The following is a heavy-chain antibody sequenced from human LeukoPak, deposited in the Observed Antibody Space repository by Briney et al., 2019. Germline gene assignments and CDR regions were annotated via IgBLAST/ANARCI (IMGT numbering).Heavy chain of an antibody. CDR2: ISSSSSTI. CDR1: GFTFSTYN. D-gene: IGHD3-10*01. CDR3: VTAYGLAYMDV. Sequence: GGSLRLSCAASGFTFSTYNMNWVRQAPGKGLEWVSYISSSSSTIYCANSVKGRFTISRDNAKNSLYLQMNSLRAEDTAVYYCVTAYGLAYMDVWGKGTTVTVSS. J-gene: IGHJ6*03. V-gene: IGHV3-48*01.